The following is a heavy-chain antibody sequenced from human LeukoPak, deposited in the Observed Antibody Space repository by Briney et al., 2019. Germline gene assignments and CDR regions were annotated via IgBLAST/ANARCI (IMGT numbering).Heavy chain of an antibody. J-gene: IGHJ4*02. CDR3: YGSGSYTHGGY. Sequence: GGSLRLSCAASGFTFSSYGMHWVRQAPGKGLEWVAVISYDGSNKYYADSVKGRFTISRDNSKNTLYLQMNSLRAEDTAVYYCYGSGSYTHGGYWGQGTLVTVSS. CDR2: ISYDGSNK. D-gene: IGHD3-10*01. V-gene: IGHV3-30*19. CDR1: GFTFSSYG.